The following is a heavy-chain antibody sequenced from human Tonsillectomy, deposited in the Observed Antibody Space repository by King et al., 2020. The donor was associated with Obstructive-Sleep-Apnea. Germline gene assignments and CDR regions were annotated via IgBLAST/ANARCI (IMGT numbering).Heavy chain of an antibody. V-gene: IGHV3-30*18. J-gene: IGHJ6*02. CDR2: ISYDGSNK. D-gene: IGHD6-25*01. Sequence: QLVQSGGGVLKPGRSLRLSCAASGFTFSSYGMHWVRQAPGKGLEWVAVISYDGSNKYYSDSMKGRFTISRDNSKNTLYLQMNSLRAEDTAVYYCAKEMITAAGTGGMDVWGQGTTVTVSS. CDR1: GFTFSSYG. CDR3: AKEMITAAGTGGMDV.